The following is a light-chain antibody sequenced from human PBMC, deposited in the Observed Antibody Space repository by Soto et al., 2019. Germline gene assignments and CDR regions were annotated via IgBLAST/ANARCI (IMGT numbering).Light chain of an antibody. J-gene: IGLJ2*01. CDR2: TNT. Sequence: QSVLTQPPSASGTPGQSVSISCSGSRSNIGTNPVNWYQQLPGTAPKLLFYTNTQRPSGVPDRFSASKSGTSASLAISGLQSEDEADYYCAAWDDSLNSVIFVGGTKLTVL. V-gene: IGLV1-44*01. CDR1: RSNIGTNP. CDR3: AAWDDSLNSVI.